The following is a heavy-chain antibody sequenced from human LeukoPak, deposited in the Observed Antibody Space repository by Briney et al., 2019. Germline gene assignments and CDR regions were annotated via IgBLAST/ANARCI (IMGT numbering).Heavy chain of an antibody. J-gene: IGHJ4*02. CDR2: ISSSGSTI. D-gene: IGHD1-26*01. V-gene: IGHV3-48*03. CDR3: ARDTSGSYPDY. CDR1: GFTFSSYE. Sequence: GGSLRLSCAASGFTFSSYEMTWVRQAPGKGLEWVSYISSSGSTIYYADSVKGRFTISRDNAKNSLYLQMNSLRAEDTAVYYCARDTSGSYPDYWGQGTLVTVSS.